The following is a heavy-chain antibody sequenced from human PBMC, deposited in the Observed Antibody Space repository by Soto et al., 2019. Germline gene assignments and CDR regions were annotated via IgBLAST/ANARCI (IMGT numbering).Heavy chain of an antibody. J-gene: IGHJ4*02. Sequence: ASVKVSCIASGYTFTSYYMHWVRQAPGQGLEWMGIINPSGGSTSYAQKFQGRVTMTRDTSTSTVYMELSSLRSEDTAVYYCARDLGIAVAGQSGRGGYYFDYWGQGTLVTVSS. D-gene: IGHD6-19*01. V-gene: IGHV1-46*01. CDR3: ARDLGIAVAGQSGRGGYYFDY. CDR2: INPSGGST. CDR1: GYTFTSYY.